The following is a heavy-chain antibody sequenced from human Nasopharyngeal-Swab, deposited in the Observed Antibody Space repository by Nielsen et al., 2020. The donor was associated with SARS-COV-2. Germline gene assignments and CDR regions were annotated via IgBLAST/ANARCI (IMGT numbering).Heavy chain of an antibody. D-gene: IGHD5-18*01. V-gene: IGHV2-70*01. CDR2: IDWDDDK. Sequence: WIRQPPGKALEWLALIDWDDDKYYSTSLKTRLTISKDTSKNQVVLTMTSMDPVDTATYYRARLRGYSYGIDYWGQGTLVTVSS. J-gene: IGHJ4*02. CDR3: ARLRGYSYGIDY.